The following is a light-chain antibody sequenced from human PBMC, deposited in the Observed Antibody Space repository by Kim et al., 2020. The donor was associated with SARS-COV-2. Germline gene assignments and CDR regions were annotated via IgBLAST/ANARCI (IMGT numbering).Light chain of an antibody. CDR2: WAS. CDR3: QQYYSTPPV. J-gene: IGKJ2*01. CDR1: RTVLYNSNNKNY. Sequence: RATLNRKSSRTVLYNSNNKNYLAWYQQKPGRAPKLLIYWASIRESGVSDRFSGSGSETDFTLTISSLQAEDVAVYYYQQYYSTPPVFSQGTNLEI. V-gene: IGKV4-1*01.